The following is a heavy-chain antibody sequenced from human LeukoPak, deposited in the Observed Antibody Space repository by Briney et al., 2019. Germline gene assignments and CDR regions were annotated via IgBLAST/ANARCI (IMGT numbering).Heavy chain of an antibody. V-gene: IGHV3-23*01. J-gene: IGHJ4*02. CDR1: GFTFNRYR. CDR2: ISGSGGST. CDR3: AKEAYYYDSSGYRDY. D-gene: IGHD3-22*01. Sequence: PGGSLRLSCAASGFTFNRYRMHWVRQAPGKGLEWVSAISGSGGSTYYADSVKGRFTISRDNSKNTLYLQMNSLRAEDTAVYYCAKEAYYYDSSGYRDYWGQGTLVTVSS.